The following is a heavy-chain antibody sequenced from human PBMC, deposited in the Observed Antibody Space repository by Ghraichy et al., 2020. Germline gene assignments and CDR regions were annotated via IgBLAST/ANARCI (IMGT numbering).Heavy chain of an antibody. CDR3: ARGSIVGGTVKYASDI. V-gene: IGHV1-2*02. Sequence: ASVKVSCKSSGYTFRDYYLQWVQQAPGQGLETMGWINPNSGGTNYAQKFQGRVTMTSDTSITTAYMELSRVTSDDTAVYYCARGSIVGGTVKYASDIWGQGTLVTVSS. J-gene: IGHJ3*02. D-gene: IGHD3-3*02. CDR2: INPNSGGT. CDR1: GYTFRDYY.